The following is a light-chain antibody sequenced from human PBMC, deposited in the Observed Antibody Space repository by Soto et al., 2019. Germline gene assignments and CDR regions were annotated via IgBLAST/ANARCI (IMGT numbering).Light chain of an antibody. J-gene: IGKJ5*01. CDR2: DAS. CDR3: QQRSNWPSIT. V-gene: IGKV3-11*01. CDR1: QGIGDT. Sequence: EFVLTQSPATLSVSTGEGVTLSCRASQGIGDTLAWYQQRPGQAPRLVIYDASSRASGIPARFSGSGSGTDFTLTISSLEPEDFAVYHCQQRSNWPSITFGQGTRLEIK.